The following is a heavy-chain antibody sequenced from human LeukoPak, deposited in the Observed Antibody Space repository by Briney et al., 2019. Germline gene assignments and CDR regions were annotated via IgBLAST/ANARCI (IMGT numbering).Heavy chain of an antibody. V-gene: IGHV3-72*01. J-gene: IGHJ4*02. CDR1: GFTFSDHY. Sequence: PGGSLRLSCAASGFTFSDHYMDWVRQAPGKGLEWVGRTRNKANSYTTEYAASVKGRFTISRDDSKNSLYLQMNSLRAEDTAVYYCARDDRVHGSGSYYNVLLFDYWGQGTLVTVSS. CDR3: ARDDRVHGSGSYYNVLLFDY. D-gene: IGHD3-10*01. CDR2: TRNKANSYTT.